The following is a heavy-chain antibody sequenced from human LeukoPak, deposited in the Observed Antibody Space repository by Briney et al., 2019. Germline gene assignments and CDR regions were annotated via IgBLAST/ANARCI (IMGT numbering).Heavy chain of an antibody. CDR3: ARVAYNILTHYYLDY. Sequence: GGSLRLSCAASGFTFNRYSMNWVREAPGEGLEWISYISSSGTTIYYADSVKGRFTIYRDNAKNSLYLQMNSLRAEDTAVYYCARVAYNILTHYYLDYWGQGTLVTVSS. V-gene: IGHV3-48*04. J-gene: IGHJ4*02. CDR1: GFTFNRYS. D-gene: IGHD3-9*01. CDR2: ISSSGTTI.